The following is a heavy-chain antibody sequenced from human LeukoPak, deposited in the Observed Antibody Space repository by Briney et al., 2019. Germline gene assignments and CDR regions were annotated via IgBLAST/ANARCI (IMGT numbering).Heavy chain of an antibody. V-gene: IGHV5-51*01. J-gene: IGHJ4*02. D-gene: IGHD2-15*01. Sequence: GESLKISCKGSGYSFTNYWIGWVRQMPGKGLEWMGIIYPGDSDTRYSPSFQGQVTISADKSISTAYLQWSSLKASDTAMYYCARHGLHCSGGSCYPLYCFDYWGQGTLVTVSS. CDR3: ARHGLHCSGGSCYPLYCFDY. CDR2: IYPGDSDT. CDR1: GYSFTNYW.